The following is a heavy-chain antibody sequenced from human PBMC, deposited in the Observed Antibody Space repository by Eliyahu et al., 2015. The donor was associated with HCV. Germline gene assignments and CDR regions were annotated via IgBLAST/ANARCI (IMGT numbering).Heavy chain of an antibody. V-gene: IGHV1-69*01. D-gene: IGHD2-2*01. Sequence: QVQLVQAGAEGKKPGSSVKVSCRASGGTFNNYAITWXRXAPGQGLEWMGGIIPIFGTANYAQKFQGRVTITADESTSTAYMELSSLRSEDTALYYCAGSLPHCTSTSCPLVYSFDYWGQGTLVTVSS. CDR2: IIPIFGTA. J-gene: IGHJ4*02. CDR1: GGTFNNYA. CDR3: AGSLPHCTSTSCPLVYSFDY.